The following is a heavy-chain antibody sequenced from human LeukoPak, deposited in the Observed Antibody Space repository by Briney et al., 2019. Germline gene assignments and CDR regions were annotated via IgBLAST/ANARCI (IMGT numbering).Heavy chain of an antibody. CDR1: GYTFTGYY. J-gene: IGHJ5*02. V-gene: IGHV1-2*02. CDR3: ARPFYYDNGGYKYNWFDP. CDR2: INPNSGAT. D-gene: IGHD3-22*01. Sequence: ASVKVSCKASGYTFTGYYMHWVRQAPGQGLEWMGWINPNSGATDYAQNFQGRVTTTRDTSISTVYMELIRLRPDDTAVYYCARPFYYDNGGYKYNWFDPWGQGTLVTVSS.